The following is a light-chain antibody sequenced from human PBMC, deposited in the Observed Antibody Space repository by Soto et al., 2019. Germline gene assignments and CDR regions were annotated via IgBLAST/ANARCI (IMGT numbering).Light chain of an antibody. CDR2: KAS. V-gene: IGKV1-5*03. CDR1: QSISSW. CDR3: QQYNGYPET. Sequence: DIQMTQSPSTLSASVGDRVTITCRATQSISSWLAWYQQKPGKAPNLLIYKASSLESGVPSRFSGSGSGTEFTLSISSLQPDDFATYYCQQYNGYPETFGQGTKVDIK. J-gene: IGKJ1*01.